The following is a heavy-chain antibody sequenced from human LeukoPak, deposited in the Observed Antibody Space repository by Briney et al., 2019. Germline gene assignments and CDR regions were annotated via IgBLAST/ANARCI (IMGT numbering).Heavy chain of an antibody. CDR1: GYTFTGYY. CDR3: ARAGRLLWFGELLYKGDWFDP. Sequence: ASVKVSCKASGYTFTGYYMHWVRQAPGQGLEWMGWINPNSGGTNYAQKFQGRVTMTRDTSISTAYMELSRLRPDDTAVYYCARAGRLLWFGELLYKGDWFDPWGQGTLVTVSS. D-gene: IGHD3-10*01. J-gene: IGHJ5*02. CDR2: INPNSGGT. V-gene: IGHV1-2*02.